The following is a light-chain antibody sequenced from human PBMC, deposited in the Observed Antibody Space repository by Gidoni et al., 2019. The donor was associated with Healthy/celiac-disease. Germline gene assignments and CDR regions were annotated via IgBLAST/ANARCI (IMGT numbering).Light chain of an antibody. CDR1: SSDVGGYNY. J-gene: IGLJ1*01. CDR2: DVS. Sequence: QSALTQPASVSGSPGQSITISCTGTSSDVGGYNYVSWYQPHPGTAPKLMIYDVSNRPSGVSNRFSGSKSGNTASLIISGLQAEDEADYYCSSYASSSTLRVFGTGTKVTVL. CDR3: SSYASSSTLRV. V-gene: IGLV2-14*01.